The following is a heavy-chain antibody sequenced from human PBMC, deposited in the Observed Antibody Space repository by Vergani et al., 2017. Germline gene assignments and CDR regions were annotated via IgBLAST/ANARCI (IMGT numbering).Heavy chain of an antibody. Sequence: QVQLVESGGGLVKPGGSLRLSCAASGFSFSDHYMTWLRPAPGKGLEWVSYIGSSGNTIEYADSVKGRFSISRDNAKSSLFMQMDSLRAEDTAVYYYAGDHRDYNNYPGTFDIWGQGSMVSVSS. D-gene: IGHD5-24*01. J-gene: IGHJ3*02. CDR3: AGDHRDYNNYPGTFDI. V-gene: IGHV3-11*01. CDR1: GFSFSDHY. CDR2: IGSSGNTI.